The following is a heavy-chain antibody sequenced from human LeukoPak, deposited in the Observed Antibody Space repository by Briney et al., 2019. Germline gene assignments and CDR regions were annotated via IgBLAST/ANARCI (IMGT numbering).Heavy chain of an antibody. CDR2: IWYDGSNK. CDR1: GFTLSSYG. Sequence: GGSLRLSCAASGFTLSSYGMHWVRQAPGKGLEWVAVIWYDGSNKEYADSVKGRFTISRNNSKNTLYLEMNSLRAEDTAVYYCARENGHFDYWGQGTLVTVSS. V-gene: IGHV3-33*01. D-gene: IGHD2-8*01. CDR3: ARENGHFDY. J-gene: IGHJ4*02.